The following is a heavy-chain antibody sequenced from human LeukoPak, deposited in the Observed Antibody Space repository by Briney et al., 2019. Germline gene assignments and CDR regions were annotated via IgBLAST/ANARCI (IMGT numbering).Heavy chain of an antibody. D-gene: IGHD6-19*01. Sequence: ASVKVSCKASGYTLTGYYMHWLRQAPGQGLEWMGWINPNSGDTNYAQKFQGRVTMTRDTSISTAYMELSRLTSDDTAVYYCARVRGSGCLDFWGQGTLVTVSS. CDR3: ARVRGSGCLDF. V-gene: IGHV1-2*02. CDR2: INPNSGDT. CDR1: GYTLTGYY. J-gene: IGHJ4*02.